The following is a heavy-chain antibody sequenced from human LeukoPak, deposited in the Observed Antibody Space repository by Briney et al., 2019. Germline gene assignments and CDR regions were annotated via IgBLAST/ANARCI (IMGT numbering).Heavy chain of an antibody. Sequence: QPSQTLSLTCTVSGGSISSGPYYWSWIRQPAGKGLEWIGRIYTSGCTNYNPSLKSRVTISVDTSKNQFSLNLSSVTAADTAVYYCARATYYDLLEDNANWFDPWGQGTLVTVSS. CDR2: IYTSGCT. J-gene: IGHJ5*02. D-gene: IGHD3-3*01. CDR1: GGSISSGPYY. CDR3: ARATYYDLLEDNANWFDP. V-gene: IGHV4-61*02.